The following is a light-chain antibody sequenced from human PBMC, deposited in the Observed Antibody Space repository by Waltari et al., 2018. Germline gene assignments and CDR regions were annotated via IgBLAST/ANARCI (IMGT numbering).Light chain of an antibody. J-gene: IGLJ3*02. CDR1: SSDVGGYNY. CDR3: SSFTISSTWV. V-gene: IGLV2-14*01. Sequence: QSALTQPASVSGSPGQSITISCTGTSSDVGGYNYVSWYQQHPGKPPKLMIYDVSNRPSGVSNRFPGSKSGNTASLTISGLQAEDEADYYCSSFTISSTWVFGGGTKLTVL. CDR2: DVS.